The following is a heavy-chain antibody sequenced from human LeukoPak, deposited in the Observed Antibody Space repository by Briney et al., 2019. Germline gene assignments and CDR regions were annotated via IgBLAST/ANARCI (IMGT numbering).Heavy chain of an antibody. J-gene: IGHJ1*01. CDR2: ISGSGGHT. Sequence: GGPLTLSCAASGFPFSNYVMIWVRQAPGKGLEWVAAISGSGGHTYYPASERGRSNISRDNDKKLLFLQMHSQSGEDAGFFYCSSCCSVGTCDGYFEHWGQGTLVSVSS. CDR3: SSCCSVGTCDGYFEH. V-gene: IGHV3-23*01. D-gene: IGHD2-15*01. CDR1: GFPFSNYV.